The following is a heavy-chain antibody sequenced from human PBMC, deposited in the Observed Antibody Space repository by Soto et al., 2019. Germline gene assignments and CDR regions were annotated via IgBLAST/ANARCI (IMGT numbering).Heavy chain of an antibody. CDR2: ISYDGSNK. CDR1: GFTFSSYG. J-gene: IGHJ6*02. V-gene: IGHV3-30*18. Sequence: GGSLRLSCAASGFTFSSYGMHWVRQAPGKGLEWVAVISYDGSNKYYADSVKGRFTISRDNSKNTLYLQMNSLRAEDTAVYYCAKDQPPTYGMDVWGQGTTVTVSS. CDR3: AKDQPPTYGMDV.